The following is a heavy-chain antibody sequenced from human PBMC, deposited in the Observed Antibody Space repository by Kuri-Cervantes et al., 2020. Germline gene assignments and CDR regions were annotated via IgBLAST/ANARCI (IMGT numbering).Heavy chain of an antibody. CDR2: ISYDGSNK. Sequence: GESLKISCAASGFTFSSYAMHWVRQAPGKGLEWVAVISYDGSNKYYADSVKGRFTISRDNSKNTLYLQMNSPRAEDTAVYYCAKDLCSSGFPSCDYGMDVWGQGTTVTVSS. D-gene: IGHD6-19*01. CDR1: GFTFSSYA. CDR3: AKDLCSSGFPSCDYGMDV. J-gene: IGHJ6*02. V-gene: IGHV3-30-3*01.